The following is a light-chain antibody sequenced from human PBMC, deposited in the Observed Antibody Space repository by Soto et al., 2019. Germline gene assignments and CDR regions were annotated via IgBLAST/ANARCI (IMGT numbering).Light chain of an antibody. J-gene: IGLJ3*02. CDR3: GAWDDSLSAWV. CDR1: YSNIGKNL. Sequence: QTVVTQPPSXXXXXGQRVTISCSGXYSNIGKNLVYWYQQRPGTAPKLLIYKTDQRPSGVPDRFSGSKSGSSASLVISGLRSEDEAHYSCGAWDDSLSAWVFGGGTKLTVL. CDR2: KTD. V-gene: IGLV1-47*01.